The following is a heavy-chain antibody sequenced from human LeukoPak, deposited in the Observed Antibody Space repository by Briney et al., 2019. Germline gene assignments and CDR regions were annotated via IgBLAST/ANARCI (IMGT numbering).Heavy chain of an antibody. CDR3: ARVTQIVVVPAAIRNYYYYMDV. J-gene: IGHJ6*03. D-gene: IGHD2-2*02. Sequence: ASVKVSCKASGYTFTSYVISWVRQAPGQGLAWMGWISAYNGNTNYAQKLQGRVTMTTDTSTSTAYMELRSLRSDDTAVYYCARVTQIVVVPAAIRNYYYYMDVWGKGTTVTVSS. CDR1: GYTFTSYV. V-gene: IGHV1-18*01. CDR2: ISAYNGNT.